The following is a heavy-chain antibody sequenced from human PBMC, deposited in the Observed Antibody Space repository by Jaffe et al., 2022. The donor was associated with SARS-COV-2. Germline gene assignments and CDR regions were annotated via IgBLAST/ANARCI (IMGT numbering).Heavy chain of an antibody. D-gene: IGHD3-10*01. CDR2: ISAYNGNT. CDR3: ARWPQKLPWFGDYYYYGMDV. CDR1: GYTFTSYG. V-gene: IGHV1-18*01. J-gene: IGHJ6*02. Sequence: QVQLVQSGAEVKKPGASVKVSCKASGYTFTSYGISWVRQAPGQGLEWMGWISAYNGNTNYAQKLQGRVTMTTDTSTSTAYMELRSLRSDDTAVYYCARWPQKLPWFGDYYYYGMDVWGQGTTVTVSS.